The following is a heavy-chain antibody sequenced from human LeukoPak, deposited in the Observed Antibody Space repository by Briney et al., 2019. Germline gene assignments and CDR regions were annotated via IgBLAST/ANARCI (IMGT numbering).Heavy chain of an antibody. V-gene: IGHV4-39*01. D-gene: IGHD3-3*01. CDR3: ARRSGFWSGYYLFDY. CDR1: GGSISSSSYY. J-gene: IGHJ4*02. CDR2: IYYRGST. Sequence: SETLSLTCTVSGGSISSSSYYWDWIRQPPGKGLEWIGSIYYRGSTYYNPSLKDRVTISVDTSKNQISLKASSVTAADTAVYYCARRSGFWSGYYLFDYWGQGTLVTVSS.